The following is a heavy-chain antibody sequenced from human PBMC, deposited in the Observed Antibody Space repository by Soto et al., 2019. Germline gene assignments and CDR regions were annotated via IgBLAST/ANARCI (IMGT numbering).Heavy chain of an antibody. CDR2: ISRSSSTI. D-gene: IGHD6-13*01. Sequence: EVQLVESGGGLVQPGGSLRLSCAASGFTLSRYSMNWVRQAPGKGLEWVSYISRSSSTIYYADSVKGRFTISRDNAENSLYLQMNSLRAEDTAVYYCARDLAGGIPDYWGQETLVTVSS. CDR1: GFTLSRYS. CDR3: ARDLAGGIPDY. V-gene: IGHV3-48*01. J-gene: IGHJ4*02.